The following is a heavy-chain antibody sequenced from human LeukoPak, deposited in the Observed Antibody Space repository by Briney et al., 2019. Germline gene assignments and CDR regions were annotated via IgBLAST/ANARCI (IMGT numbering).Heavy chain of an antibody. V-gene: IGHV4-30-4*01. CDR2: IYYSGST. J-gene: IGHJ3*02. D-gene: IGHD2-15*01. CDR3: ARGGSPDI. Sequence: SETLSLTCTVSGVPVNSGDYFWSWIRQPPGKGLEWIGYIYYSGSTYYNPSLKSRVTISVDTSKNQFSLKLTSVTAADTAVYFCARGGSPDIWGQGTMVTVSS. CDR1: GVPVNSGDYF.